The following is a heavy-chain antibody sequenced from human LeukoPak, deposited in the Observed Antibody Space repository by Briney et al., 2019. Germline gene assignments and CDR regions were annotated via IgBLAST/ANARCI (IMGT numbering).Heavy chain of an antibody. J-gene: IGHJ3*02. CDR1: GYTFTGYY. V-gene: IGHV1-2*02. CDR3: ARRVGRLGGAFDI. Sequence: ASVKVSCKASGYTFTGYYMHWVRQAPGQGLEWMGWINPNSGGTNYAQKLQGRVTMTTDTSTSTAYMELRSLRSDDTAVYYCARRVGRLGGAFDIWGQGTMVTVSS. D-gene: IGHD7-27*01. CDR2: INPNSGGT.